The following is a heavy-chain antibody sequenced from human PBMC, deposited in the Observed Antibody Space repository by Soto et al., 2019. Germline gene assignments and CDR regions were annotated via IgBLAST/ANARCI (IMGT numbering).Heavy chain of an antibody. J-gene: IGHJ4*02. V-gene: IGHV3-23*01. CDR2: IGGSGATI. Sequence: EVQLLESGGGLVPPGGSLRLSCAASGFAFSDYGMSWVRQAPGKGLEGVSSIGGSGATIYYADSVKGRFTISRDNSKNLLYLQMNSLRAEDTAVYYCTKLWSGSQDWGQGTLATVSS. D-gene: IGHD6-13*01. CDR1: GFAFSDYG. CDR3: TKLWSGSQD.